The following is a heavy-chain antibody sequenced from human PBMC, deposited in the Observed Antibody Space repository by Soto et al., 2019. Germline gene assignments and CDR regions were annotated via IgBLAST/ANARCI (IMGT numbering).Heavy chain of an antibody. CDR1: GFTFSSYS. J-gene: IGHJ3*02. D-gene: IGHD2-15*01. CDR2: ISSSSSYI. CDR3: ARAPFMYCSGGSCYSGGVSWVPHAFDI. V-gene: IGHV3-21*01. Sequence: GGSLRLSCAASGFTFSSYSMNWVRQAPGKGLEWVSSISSSSSYIYYADAVKGRFTISRDNAKNSLYLQMNSLRAEDTAGYYCARAPFMYCSGGSCYSGGVSWVPHAFDIWGQGTRVTVS.